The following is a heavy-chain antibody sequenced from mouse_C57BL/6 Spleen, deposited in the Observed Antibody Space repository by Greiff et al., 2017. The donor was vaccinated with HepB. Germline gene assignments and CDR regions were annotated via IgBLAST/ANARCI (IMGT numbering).Heavy chain of an antibody. V-gene: IGHV1-59*01. CDR1: GYTFTSYW. CDR2: IDPSDSYT. CDR3: AAYGNYVGYAMDY. D-gene: IGHD2-1*01. J-gene: IGHJ4*01. Sequence: VQLQQSGAELVRPGTSVKLSCKASGYTFTSYWMHWVNQRPGQGLEWIGVIDPSDSYTNYNQKFKGKATLTVDTSSSTAYMQLSSLTSEDSAVYYCAAYGNYVGYAMDYWGQGTSVTVSS.